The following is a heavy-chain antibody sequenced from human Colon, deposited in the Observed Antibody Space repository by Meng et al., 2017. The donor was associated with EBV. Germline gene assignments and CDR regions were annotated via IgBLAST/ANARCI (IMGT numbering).Heavy chain of an antibody. J-gene: IGHJ5*02. Sequence: QLPLQESAPGLVKPSEALSPTCTVSGGSIGSYYWSWIRQPPGKGLEWIGYIYYSGSTNYNPSLKSRVTISVDTSKNQFSLKLSSVTAADTAVYYCARHFINWFDPWGQGTLVTVSS. CDR1: GGSIGSYY. CDR2: IYYSGST. V-gene: IGHV4-59*08. CDR3: ARHFINWFDP.